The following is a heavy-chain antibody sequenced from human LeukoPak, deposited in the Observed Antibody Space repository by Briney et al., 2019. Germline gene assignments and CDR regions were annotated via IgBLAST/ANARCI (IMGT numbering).Heavy chain of an antibody. Sequence: ASVKVSCKASGYTFTGYYMHWVRQAPGQGLEWMGWINPNSGGTNYAQKFQGRVTMTRDTSISTAYMELSRLRSDDAAVYYCARGSHYYGSGSSANNWFDPWGQGTLVTVSS. J-gene: IGHJ5*02. CDR1: GYTFTGYY. CDR3: ARGSHYYGSGSSANNWFDP. CDR2: INPNSGGT. D-gene: IGHD3-10*01. V-gene: IGHV1-2*02.